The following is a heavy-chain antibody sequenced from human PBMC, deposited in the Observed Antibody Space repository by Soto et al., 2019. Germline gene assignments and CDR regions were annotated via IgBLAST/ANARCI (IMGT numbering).Heavy chain of an antibody. CDR1: GFTFSGFG. D-gene: IGHD3-16*01. V-gene: IGHV3-33*01. CDR3: AFGNLSYYFDF. J-gene: IGHJ4*02. Sequence: HPGGSLRLSCAASGFTFSGFGMHWVRQAPGKGLEWVAIIWYDGSDKYYADSVKGRFTISRDNSKNTLYLQMNSLRAEDTAVYHCAFGNLSYYFDFWGQGTPVNVSS. CDR2: IWYDGSDK.